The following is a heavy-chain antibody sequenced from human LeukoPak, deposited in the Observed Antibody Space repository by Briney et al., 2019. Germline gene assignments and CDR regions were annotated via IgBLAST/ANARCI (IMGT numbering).Heavy chain of an antibody. CDR2: IKQDGSEK. CDR1: GFTFSIYW. CDR3: ARGSGYSYGLWFDY. D-gene: IGHD5-18*01. J-gene: IGHJ4*02. V-gene: IGHV3-7*01. Sequence: PGGSLRLSCAASGFTFSIYWMSWVRQAPGKGLEWVANIKQDGSEKYYVDSVKGRFIISRDNAKNSLYLQMNSLRAEDTAVYYCARGSGYSYGLWFDYWGQGTLVTVSS.